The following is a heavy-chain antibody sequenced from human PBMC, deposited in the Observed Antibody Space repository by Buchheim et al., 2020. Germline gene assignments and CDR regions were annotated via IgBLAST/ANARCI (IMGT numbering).Heavy chain of an antibody. D-gene: IGHD3-22*01. CDR1: GFTFSSYW. J-gene: IGHJ4*02. Sequence: EVQLVESGGGLVQPGGSLRLSCAASGFTFSSYWMSWVRQAPGKGLEWVANIKQDGSEKYYVDSVKGRFTISRDNAKNSLYLQMNSLRAYDTAVYYCARDATYYYDSSGLYYFDYWGQGTL. CDR3: ARDATYYYDSSGLYYFDY. CDR2: IKQDGSEK. V-gene: IGHV3-7*01.